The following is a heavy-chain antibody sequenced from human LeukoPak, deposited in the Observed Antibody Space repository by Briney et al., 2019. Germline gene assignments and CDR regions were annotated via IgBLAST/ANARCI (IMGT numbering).Heavy chain of an antibody. J-gene: IGHJ4*02. Sequence: GNSLRLSCVASGFTFSSYGFHWVRQAPGKGLEWVAVVCSGGGNAYYADSVKGRFTISRDDSKNTLYLQMNSLRAEDSAVYYCARDIWFGEFRYFDCWGQGTGITVSS. V-gene: IGHV3-33*01. CDR3: ARDIWFGEFRYFDC. D-gene: IGHD3-10*01. CDR1: GFTFSSYG. CDR2: VCSGGGNA.